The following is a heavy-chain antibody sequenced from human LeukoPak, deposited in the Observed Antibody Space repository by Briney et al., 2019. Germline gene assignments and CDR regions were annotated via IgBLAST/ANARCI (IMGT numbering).Heavy chain of an antibody. CDR2: INAGNGNT. J-gene: IGHJ4*02. CDR1: GYTFTSYA. D-gene: IGHD3-9*01. V-gene: IGHV1-3*01. CDR3: ARVRGSGYDTIYYFDY. Sequence: ASVKVSCKASGYTFTSYAMHWVRQAPGQRLEWMGWINAGNGNTKYSQKYQGRVTITRDTSASTAYMELSSLRSEDTAVYYCARVRGSGYDTIYYFDYWGQRTLVTVSS.